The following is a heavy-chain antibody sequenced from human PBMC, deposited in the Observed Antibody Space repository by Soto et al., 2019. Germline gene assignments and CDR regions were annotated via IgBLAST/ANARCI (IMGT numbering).Heavy chain of an antibody. J-gene: IGHJ3*02. CDR3: ARVLWFGELLQHDAFDI. Sequence: QVQLQESGPGLVKPSETLSLICTVSGGSISSYYWSWIRQPPGKGLEWIGYIYYSGSTNYNPSLKTRVTISVDTSKNQFSLKLSSVTAADTAVYYCARVLWFGELLQHDAFDIWGQGTMVTVSS. D-gene: IGHD3-10*01. CDR2: IYYSGST. CDR1: GGSISSYY. V-gene: IGHV4-59*01.